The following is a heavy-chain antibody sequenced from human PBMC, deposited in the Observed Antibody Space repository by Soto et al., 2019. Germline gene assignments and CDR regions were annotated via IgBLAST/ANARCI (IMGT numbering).Heavy chain of an antibody. CDR2: ISGYNGNT. Sequence: ASVKVSCKASGYTFTSYGLSWVRQAPGQGLEWMGWISGYNGNTNYAQNLQGRVTMTTDTSTSTAYMEMRSLRSDDTAVYYCAYGAAAGTLDWFDPWGQGTLVTVSS. J-gene: IGHJ5*02. D-gene: IGHD6-13*01. CDR1: GYTFTSYG. V-gene: IGHV1-18*01. CDR3: AYGAAAGTLDWFDP.